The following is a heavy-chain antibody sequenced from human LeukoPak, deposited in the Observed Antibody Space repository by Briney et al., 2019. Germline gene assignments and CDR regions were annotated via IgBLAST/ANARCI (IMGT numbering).Heavy chain of an antibody. D-gene: IGHD5-18*01. CDR1: GFTFSNSA. J-gene: IGHJ4*02. CDR2: ISGSGGST. V-gene: IGHV3-23*01. CDR3: AKRIQSAMATGY. Sequence: GGSLRLSCAASGFTFSNSALSRVRQAPGKGLEWVSDISGSGGSTYYADSVKGRFTISRDNSKNTLYLQMNSLRAEDTAVYYCAKRIQSAMATGYWGQGTLVTVSS.